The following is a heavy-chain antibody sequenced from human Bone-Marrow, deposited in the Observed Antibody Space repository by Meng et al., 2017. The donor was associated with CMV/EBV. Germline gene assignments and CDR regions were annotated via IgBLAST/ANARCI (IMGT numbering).Heavy chain of an antibody. V-gene: IGHV4-34*01. CDR2: INHSGGT. Sequence: SETLSLTCTVYGGSFNAYYYNWFRQAPGKGLEWIGEINHSGGTNYNPSLKSRVTISVDKSKNQLSLRLTSVTSADTAVYYCSSESATDLGGRIYYHGMDVWGQGTTVTVSS. D-gene: IGHD1-26*01. J-gene: IGHJ6*02. CDR3: SSESATDLGGRIYYHGMDV. CDR1: GGSFNAYY.